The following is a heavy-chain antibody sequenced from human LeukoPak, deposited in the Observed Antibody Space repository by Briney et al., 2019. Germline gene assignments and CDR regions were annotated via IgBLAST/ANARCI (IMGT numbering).Heavy chain of an antibody. CDR1: GDSVSSSSYY. Sequence: SETLSLTCTVSGDSVSSSSYYWGWIRQPPGKGLEWIGSIYFTGSTYYNPSLKSRVTISVDTSKNQFSLKLTSVTAADTAVYYCARHFGSYRWWGQGTLVTVSS. J-gene: IGHJ4*02. D-gene: IGHD1-26*01. V-gene: IGHV4-39*01. CDR2: IYFTGST. CDR3: ARHFGSYRW.